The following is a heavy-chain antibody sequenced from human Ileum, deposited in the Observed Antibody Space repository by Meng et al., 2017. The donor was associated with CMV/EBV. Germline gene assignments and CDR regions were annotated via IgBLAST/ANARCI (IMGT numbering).Heavy chain of an antibody. J-gene: IGHJ4*02. Sequence: QMTRQESGPGRGKPADPLSRTCTASGAPITSGSHSWAWFRQPPGKRLEWIGSMYFSGIADYNPSLKSRVTISLHATQKQFSLRLTSVTAADSAVYFCARDLTNKWFYYWGQGTLVTVSS. V-gene: IGHV4-39*07. D-gene: IGHD1-26*01. CDR3: ARDLTNKWFYY. CDR1: GAPITSGSHS. CDR2: MYFSGIA.